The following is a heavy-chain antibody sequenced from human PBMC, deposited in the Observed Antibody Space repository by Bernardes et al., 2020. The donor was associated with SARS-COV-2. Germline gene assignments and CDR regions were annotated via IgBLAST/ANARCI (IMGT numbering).Heavy chain of an antibody. CDR1: GGSFSGYY. V-gene: IGHV4-34*01. D-gene: IGHD2-2*01. CDR2: INHSGST. J-gene: IGHJ6*02. CDR3: ARGGGYCSSTSCYFGYYGMDV. Sequence: SETLSLTCAVYGGSFSGYYWSWIRQPPGKGLEWIGEINHSGSTNYNPSLKSRVTISVDTSKNQFSLKLSSVTAADTAVYYCARGGGYCSSTSCYFGYYGMDVWGQGTTVTVSS.